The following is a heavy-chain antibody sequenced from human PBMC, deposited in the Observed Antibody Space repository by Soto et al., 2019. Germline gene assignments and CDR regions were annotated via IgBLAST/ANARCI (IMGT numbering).Heavy chain of an antibody. CDR1: GFTFSSYG. V-gene: IGHV3-33*01. J-gene: IGHJ4*02. D-gene: IGHD1-7*01. Sequence: QVQLVESGGGVVQPGRSLRLSCAASGFTFSSYGMHWVRQAPGKRLEWVAVIWYDGSNKYYADSVKGRFTISRDNSKNTLYLQMNSLRAEDTAVYYCARDQTGTTSDYWGQGTLVTVSS. CDR3: ARDQTGTTSDY. CDR2: IWYDGSNK.